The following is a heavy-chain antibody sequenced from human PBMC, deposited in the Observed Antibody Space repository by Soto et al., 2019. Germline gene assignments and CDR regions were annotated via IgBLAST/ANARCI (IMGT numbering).Heavy chain of an antibody. CDR1: GYTFTSYY. CDR3: ARDYEGIAVAGTIRY. Sequence: ASVKVSCKASGYTFTSYYMHWVRQAPGQGLEWMGIINPSGGSTSYAQKFQGRVTMTRDTSTSTVYMELSSLRSEDTAVYYCARDYEGIAVAGTIRYWGQGTLVTGSS. CDR2: INPSGGST. D-gene: IGHD6-19*01. V-gene: IGHV1-46*03. J-gene: IGHJ4*02.